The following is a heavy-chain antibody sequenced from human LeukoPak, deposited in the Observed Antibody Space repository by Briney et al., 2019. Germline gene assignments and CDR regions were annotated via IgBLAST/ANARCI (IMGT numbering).Heavy chain of an antibody. Sequence: SGGSLRLSCAASGFTFSTYSMNWVRQAPGKGLEWVSSISSSSSYIYYADSVKGRFTISRDNAKNSLYLQMNSLRAEDTAVYYCARGLYSSSWYDFDYWGQGTLVTVSS. CDR3: ARGLYSSSWYDFDY. D-gene: IGHD6-13*01. V-gene: IGHV3-21*01. CDR2: ISSSSSYI. CDR1: GFTFSTYS. J-gene: IGHJ4*02.